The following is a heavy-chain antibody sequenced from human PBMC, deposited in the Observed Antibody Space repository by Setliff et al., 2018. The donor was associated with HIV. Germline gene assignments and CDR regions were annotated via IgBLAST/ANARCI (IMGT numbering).Heavy chain of an antibody. Sequence: ASVKVSCKASGYTFTSYGISWVRQAPGQGLEWMGWINAYNGNTNYAQKFQGRVTMTTDTSTTTAYMELRSLRSDDTAVYYCARDRSIIMTFGGGNDAFDIWGQGTMVTVSS. CDR3: ARDRSIIMTFGGGNDAFDI. CDR1: GYTFTSYG. V-gene: IGHV1-18*01. J-gene: IGHJ3*02. CDR2: INAYNGNT. D-gene: IGHD3-16*01.